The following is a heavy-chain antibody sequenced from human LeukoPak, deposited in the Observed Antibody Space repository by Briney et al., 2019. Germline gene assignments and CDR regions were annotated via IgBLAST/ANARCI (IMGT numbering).Heavy chain of an antibody. V-gene: IGHV3-7*01. Sequence: GXSLRLSCEVSGLIFSGFWMSWVRQAPGKGLEWVANINENGGENDYVDSVKGRFTISRDNAKNSMYLQMNSLRVEDTAVYYCASGGHLDYWGQGTLVTVSS. CDR2: INENGGEN. D-gene: IGHD3-16*01. J-gene: IGHJ4*02. CDR1: GLIFSGFW. CDR3: ASGGHLDY.